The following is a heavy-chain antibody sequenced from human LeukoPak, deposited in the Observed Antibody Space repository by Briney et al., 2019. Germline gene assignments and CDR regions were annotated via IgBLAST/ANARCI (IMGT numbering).Heavy chain of an antibody. D-gene: IGHD6-13*01. J-gene: IGHJ5*02. CDR2: IWYDGSNK. Sequence: PGGSLRLSCAASGFTFSSYGMHWVRQAPGKGLEWVADIWYDGSNKYYADSVKGRFTISRDNSKNTLYLQMNSLRAEDTAVYYCARQYSSSWYVAITGWFDPWGQGTLVTVSS. CDR3: ARQYSSSWYVAITGWFDP. CDR1: GFTFSSYG. V-gene: IGHV3-33*01.